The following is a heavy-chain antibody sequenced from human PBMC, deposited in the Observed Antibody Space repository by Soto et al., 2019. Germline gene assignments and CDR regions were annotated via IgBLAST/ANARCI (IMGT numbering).Heavy chain of an antibody. Sequence: QVQLVQSGAEVKKPGASVKISCKASGYTFIHYYIHWVRQAPGQGLEWMAIIDPTGGSTNYAQKYQGRVTVTSATSTTTVSMELNSLESNDTAVYFCARSLLQGEFWGQGTLVTVSS. J-gene: IGHJ4*02. D-gene: IGHD3-16*01. CDR2: IDPTGGST. V-gene: IGHV1-46*01. CDR3: ARSLLQGEF. CDR1: GYTFIHYY.